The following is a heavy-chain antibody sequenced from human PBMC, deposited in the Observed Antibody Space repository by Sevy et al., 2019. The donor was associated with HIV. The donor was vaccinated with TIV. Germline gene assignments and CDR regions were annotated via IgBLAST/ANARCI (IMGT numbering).Heavy chain of an antibody. V-gene: IGHV3-23*01. CDR1: GFTFNIYA. CDR2: IGGGDT. Sequence: GGSLRLSCATSGFTFNIYAMSWVRQAPGKGLEWVSTIGGGDTYYADSVKGRFTISRDDSKSAVYLQMNSLRADDTAVHYCAKDGVSRNKLWDWFDPWGQGTLVTVSS. J-gene: IGHJ5*02. D-gene: IGHD2-21*01. CDR3: AKDGVSRNKLWDWFDP.